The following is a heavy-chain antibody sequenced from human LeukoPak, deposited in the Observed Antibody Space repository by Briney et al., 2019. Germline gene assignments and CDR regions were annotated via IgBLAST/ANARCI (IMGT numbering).Heavy chain of an antibody. D-gene: IGHD4-11*01. CDR2: IYYSGST. J-gene: IGHJ5*02. V-gene: IGHV4-39*01. Sequence: SETLSLTCTVSGGSISSSSYYWGWIRQPPGKGLEWIGSIYYSGSTYYNPSLKSRVTISVDTSKNQFSLKLSSVTAADTAVYYCASGIITVTHNWFDPWGQGTLVTVSS. CDR1: GGSISSSSYY. CDR3: ASGIITVTHNWFDP.